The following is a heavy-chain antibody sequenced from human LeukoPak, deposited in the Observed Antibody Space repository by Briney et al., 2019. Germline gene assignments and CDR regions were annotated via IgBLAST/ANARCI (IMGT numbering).Heavy chain of an antibody. J-gene: IGHJ4*02. CDR1: GYTLTELS. CDR2: FDPEDGET. Sequence: ASVTVSCKVSGYTLTELSMHWVRQAPGKGLEWMGGFDPEDGETIYAQKFQGRVTMTEDTSTDTAYMELSSLRSEDTAVYYCATTYGWSSSWYYFDYWGQGTLVTVSS. D-gene: IGHD6-13*01. V-gene: IGHV1-24*01. CDR3: ATTYGWSSSWYYFDY.